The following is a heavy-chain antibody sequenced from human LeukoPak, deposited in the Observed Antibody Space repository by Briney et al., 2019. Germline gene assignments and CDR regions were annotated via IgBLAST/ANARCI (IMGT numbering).Heavy chain of an antibody. D-gene: IGHD3-10*01. CDR2: IKQDGSEK. CDR1: GFTFSSYW. Sequence: GGSLRLSCAASGFTFSSYWMSWVRQAPGKGLEWVANIKQDGSEKYYVDSVKGRFTISRDNAKNSLYLQMNSLRAKDTAVYYCARAGGSGKQYYFDYWGQGTLVTVSS. V-gene: IGHV3-7*01. J-gene: IGHJ4*02. CDR3: ARAGGSGKQYYFDY.